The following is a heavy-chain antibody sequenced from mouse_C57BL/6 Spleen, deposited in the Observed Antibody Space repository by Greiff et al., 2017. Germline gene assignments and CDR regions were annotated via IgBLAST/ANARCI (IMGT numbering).Heavy chain of an antibody. CDR1: GYSITSCYY. CDR3: ARGKGSSGLSYFGY. CDR2: ITYDGSN. D-gene: IGHD3-2*02. Sequence: VQLQQSGPGLVKPSPSLSLTCSVTGYSITSCYYWNWIRQFPGNKLEWKGYITYDGSNNYNPSLKNRSPITRDTSKNQFFLELNSVTTEDTATYYCARGKGSSGLSYFGYWGTGTTLTVAS. J-gene: IGHJ2*01. V-gene: IGHV3-6*01.